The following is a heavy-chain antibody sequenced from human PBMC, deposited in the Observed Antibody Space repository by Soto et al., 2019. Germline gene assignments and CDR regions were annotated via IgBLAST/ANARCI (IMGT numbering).Heavy chain of an antibody. CDR3: ARVRDWFDP. D-gene: IGHD3-3*01. J-gene: IGHJ5*02. Sequence: SETLSLTCAVYGGSFSGYYWNWIRQPPGKGLGWIGEIDHSGYTNYNPSLKSRVTISVDTSKNQFSLRLTSVTAADTAVYYCARVRDWFDPWGQGTLVTSPQ. CDR2: IDHSGYT. CDR1: GGSFSGYY. V-gene: IGHV4-34*01.